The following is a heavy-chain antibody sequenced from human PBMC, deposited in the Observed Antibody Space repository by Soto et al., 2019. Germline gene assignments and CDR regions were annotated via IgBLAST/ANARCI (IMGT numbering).Heavy chain of an antibody. Sequence: QVQLVESGGGVVQPGRSLRLSCAASGFTFSSYGMHWVRQAPGKGLEWVALISYDRSDKYYADSVKGRFTISRDNSKNTLYLQMTSLRVQDSALYYCGAGQYVSDYWGEVTLVSVSS. CDR1: GFTFSSYG. CDR3: GAGQYVSDY. CDR2: ISYDRSDK. V-gene: IGHV3-30*03. J-gene: IGHJ4*02. D-gene: IGHD3-16*01.